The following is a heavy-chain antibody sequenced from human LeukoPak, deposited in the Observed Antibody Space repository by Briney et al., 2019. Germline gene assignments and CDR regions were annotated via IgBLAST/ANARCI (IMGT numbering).Heavy chain of an antibody. Sequence: SETLSLTCTVSGGSISSYYWSWIRQPAGKGLEWIGRIYTSGSTNYNPSLKSRVTMSVDTSKNQFSLKLSSVTAADTAVYYCARGGAIAAAGKGNWFDPWGQGTLVTVSS. J-gene: IGHJ5*02. CDR3: ARGGAIAAAGKGNWFDP. CDR1: GGSISSYY. D-gene: IGHD6-13*01. CDR2: IYTSGST. V-gene: IGHV4-4*07.